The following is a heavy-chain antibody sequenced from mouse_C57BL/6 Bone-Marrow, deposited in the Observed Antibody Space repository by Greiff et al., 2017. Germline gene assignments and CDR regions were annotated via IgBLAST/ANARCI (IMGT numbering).Heavy chain of an antibody. J-gene: IGHJ4*01. CDR2: IIPSNGGT. CDR1: GYTFTSYW. Sequence: VQLQQPGTELVKPGASVKLSCKASGYTFTSYWMHWVKQRPGQGLEWIGNIIPSNGGTNYNEKFKSKATLTVDKSSSTAYMQLSSLTSEDSAVYYCARSDYYGSSLYAMDYWGQGTSVTVSS. CDR3: ARSDYYGSSLYAMDY. D-gene: IGHD1-1*01. V-gene: IGHV1-53*01.